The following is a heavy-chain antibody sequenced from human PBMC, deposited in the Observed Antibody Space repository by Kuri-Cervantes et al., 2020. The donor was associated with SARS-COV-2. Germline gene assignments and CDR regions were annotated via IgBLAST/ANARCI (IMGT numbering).Heavy chain of an antibody. CDR1: GFNFSRTD. CDR2: ISHDGKNK. Sequence: GGSLRLSSAASGFNFSRTDVHWVRQAPGKGLEWVAVISHDGKNKKCIASGKGRFTISRDNSQNTLYLHMKSLRSEDTAMYYCAKDRVGVQDFWGQGTLVTVSS. D-gene: IGHD2-21*01. J-gene: IGHJ4*02. V-gene: IGHV3-30*18. CDR3: AKDRVGVQDF.